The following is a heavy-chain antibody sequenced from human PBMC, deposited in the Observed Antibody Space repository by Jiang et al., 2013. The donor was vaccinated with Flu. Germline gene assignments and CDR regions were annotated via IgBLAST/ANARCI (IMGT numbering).Heavy chain of an antibody. CDR3: ARGSYYYDSSGYYSFDY. CDR2: INPNSGGT. CDR1: GYTFTGYY. V-gene: IGHV1-2*04. Sequence: SGAEVKKPGASVKVSCKASGYTFTGYYMHWVRQAPGQGLEWMGWINPNSGGTNYAQKFQGWVTMTRDTSISTAYMELSRLRSDDTAVYYCARGSYYYDSSGYYSFDYWGQGTLVTVSS. J-gene: IGHJ4*02. D-gene: IGHD3-22*01.